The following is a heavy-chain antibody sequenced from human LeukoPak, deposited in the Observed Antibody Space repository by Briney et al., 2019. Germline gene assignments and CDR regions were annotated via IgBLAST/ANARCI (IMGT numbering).Heavy chain of an antibody. CDR2: MNPYSGDR. V-gene: IGHV1-8*03. Sequence: ASVKVSCKTSGYTFTSYHINWVRQATGQGLEWMGWMNPYSGDRGYAQNFQGRVSITSDASIGTAYMELSSLRSDDTAVYFCARTTSLTASGYDCWGQGTLVTVSS. CDR1: GYTFTSYH. J-gene: IGHJ4*02. CDR3: ARTTSLTASGYDC. D-gene: IGHD4-17*01.